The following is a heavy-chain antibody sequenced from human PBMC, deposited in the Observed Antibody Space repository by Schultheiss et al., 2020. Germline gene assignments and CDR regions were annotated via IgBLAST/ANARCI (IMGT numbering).Heavy chain of an antibody. Sequence: AVKDAFKASGGTFSSYAISWVRQAPGQGLEWMGRIIPILGIANYAQKFQGRVTMTEDTSTDTAYMELSSLRAEDTAVYYCARDHQVGGYDYYGMDVWGQGTTVTVSS. CDR2: IIPILGIA. CDR3: ARDHQVGGYDYYGMDV. D-gene: IGHD2-2*01. CDR1: GGTFSSYA. J-gene: IGHJ6*02. V-gene: IGHV1-69*04.